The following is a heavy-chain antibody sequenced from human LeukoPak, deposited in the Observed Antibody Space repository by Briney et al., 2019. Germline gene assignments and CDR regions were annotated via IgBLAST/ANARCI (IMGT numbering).Heavy chain of an antibody. D-gene: IGHD5-18*01. Sequence: PGGSLRLSCAASGFTISSYAMSWVRQAPGKGLEWVSAISGSGGSTYYADSVKGRFTISRDNSKNTLYLQMNSLRAEDTAVYYCAKEAAWIQLWYDAFDIWGQGTMVTVSS. CDR2: ISGSGGST. V-gene: IGHV3-23*01. CDR3: AKEAAWIQLWYDAFDI. J-gene: IGHJ3*02. CDR1: GFTISSYA.